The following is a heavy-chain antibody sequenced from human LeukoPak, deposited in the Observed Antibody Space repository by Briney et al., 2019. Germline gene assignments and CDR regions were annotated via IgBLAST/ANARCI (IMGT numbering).Heavy chain of an antibody. J-gene: IGHJ4*02. CDR3: ARTASLEWLPDDY. CDR2: INPNSGGT. D-gene: IGHD3-3*01. CDR1: GYTFTGYY. Sequence: GASVKVSCKASGYTFTGYYMHWVRQAPGQGLEWMGWINPNSGGTNYAQKFQGRVTMTRDTSISTAYMELSRLRSDDTAVCYCARTASLEWLPDDYWGQGTLVTVSS. V-gene: IGHV1-2*02.